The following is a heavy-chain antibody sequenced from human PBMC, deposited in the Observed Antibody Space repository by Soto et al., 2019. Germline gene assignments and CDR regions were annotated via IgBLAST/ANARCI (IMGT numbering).Heavy chain of an antibody. Sequence: ASVKVSCKVSGYTLTELSMHWVRQAPGKGLEWMGGFDPEDGETIYAQKFQGRVTMTEDTSTDTAYMELSSLRSEDTAVYYCGRGAPRDGYSGGWYGGNCFDPGGQETRFTVSS. CDR2: FDPEDGET. CDR1: GYTLTELS. CDR3: GRGAPRDGYSGGWYGGNCFDP. V-gene: IGHV1-24*01. J-gene: IGHJ5*02. D-gene: IGHD6-19*01.